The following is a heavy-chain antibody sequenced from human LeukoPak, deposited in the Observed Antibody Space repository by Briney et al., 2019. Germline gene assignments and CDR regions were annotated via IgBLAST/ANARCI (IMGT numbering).Heavy chain of an antibody. V-gene: IGHV4-30-4*01. CDR2: IYYSGST. J-gene: IGHJ6*02. Sequence: SQTLSLTCTVSGGSISSGDYYWSWIRQPPGKGLEWIGYIYYSGSTYYNPSLKSRVTISVDTSKNQFSLKLSSVTAADTAVYYCATVTINYYYGMDVWGQGTTVTVSS. CDR1: GGSISSGDYY. D-gene: IGHD4-17*01. CDR3: ATVTINYYYGMDV.